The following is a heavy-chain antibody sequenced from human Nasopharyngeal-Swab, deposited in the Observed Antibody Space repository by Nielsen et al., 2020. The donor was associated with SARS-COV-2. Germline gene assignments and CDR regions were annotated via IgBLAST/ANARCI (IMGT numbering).Heavy chain of an antibody. CDR2: VSGRDST. D-gene: IGHD1-26*01. CDR3: AKDRNSAYYYYYMDV. J-gene: IGHJ6*03. Sequence: VRQAPGKGLEWVSSVSGRDSTYYADSAKGRFTISRDISKNTLYLQMNSLRAEDTAVYYCAKDRNSAYYYYYMDVWGKGTTVTVSS. V-gene: IGHV3-23*01.